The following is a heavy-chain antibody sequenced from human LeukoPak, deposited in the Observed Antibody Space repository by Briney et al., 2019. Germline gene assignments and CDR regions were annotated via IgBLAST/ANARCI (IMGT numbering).Heavy chain of an antibody. D-gene: IGHD3-22*01. CDR3: ARVQGYYDSSGYPFFWFDP. CDR2: MNPNSGNT. V-gene: IGHV1-8*01. J-gene: IGHJ5*02. CDR1: GYTFTSYD. Sequence: ASVKVSCKASGYTFTSYDINWVRQATGQGLEWKGWMNPNSGNTGYAQKFQGRVTMTRNTSISTAYMELSSLRSEDTAVYYCARVQGYYDSSGYPFFWFDPWGQGTLVTVSS.